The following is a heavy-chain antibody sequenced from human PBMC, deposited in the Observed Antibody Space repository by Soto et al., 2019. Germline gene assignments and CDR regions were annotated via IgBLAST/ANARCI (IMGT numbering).Heavy chain of an antibody. D-gene: IGHD2-2*02. CDR3: AKGTAAIKSWFDP. V-gene: IGHV3-23*01. CDR1: GFSFSSYT. Sequence: PGGSLRLSCAVSGFSFSSYTMNWVRQAPGKGLEWVSSISASGGATYYADSVKGRFTISRDNSKNTLDLQMNSLRADDTAIYYCAKGTAAIKSWFDPWGQGTLVTVSS. J-gene: IGHJ5*02. CDR2: ISASGGAT.